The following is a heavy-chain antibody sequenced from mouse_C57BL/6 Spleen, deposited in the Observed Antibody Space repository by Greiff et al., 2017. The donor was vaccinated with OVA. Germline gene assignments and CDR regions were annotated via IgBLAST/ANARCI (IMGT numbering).Heavy chain of an antibody. Sequence: QVQLQQPGAELVRPGSSVKLSCKASGYTFTSYWMDWVKQRPGQGLEWIGNIYPYDSETHYNQKFKDKATLTVDKSSSTAYMQLSSLTSEDSSVYYFARGEAYYVVFAYWGQGTLVTVSA. CDR2: IYPYDSET. V-gene: IGHV1-61*01. CDR3: ARGEAYYVVFAY. D-gene: IGHD2-10*01. CDR1: GYTFTSYW. J-gene: IGHJ3*01.